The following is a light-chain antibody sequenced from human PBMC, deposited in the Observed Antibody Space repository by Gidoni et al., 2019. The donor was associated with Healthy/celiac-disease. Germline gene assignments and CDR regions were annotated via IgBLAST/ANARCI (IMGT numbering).Light chain of an antibody. CDR2: RNN. CDR3: AAWDDSLSGGV. J-gene: IGLJ3*02. Sequence: QSVLTQPPSASGPPGQRVPISCSGSSSNIGSNYVYWYQQLPGTAPKLLIYRNNQRPSGVPDRFSGSKSGTSASLAISGLRSEDEADYYCAAWDDSLSGGVFGGGTKLTVL. V-gene: IGLV1-47*01. CDR1: SSNIGSNY.